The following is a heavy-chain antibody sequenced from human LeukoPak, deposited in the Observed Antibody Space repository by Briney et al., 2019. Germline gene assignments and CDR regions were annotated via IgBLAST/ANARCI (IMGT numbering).Heavy chain of an antibody. D-gene: IGHD3/OR15-3a*01. J-gene: IGHJ4*02. CDR1: GFTFSTYW. Sequence: AGRSLRLSCAASGFTFSTYWMSWVRQAPGKGLEWVTNIHQDGNEKYYMDSVKGRFTISRDNAKNSLYLQMNSLRVEDTAVYYCATGDDFSGDYWGQGTLVTVSS. CDR2: IHQDGNEK. V-gene: IGHV3-7*01. CDR3: ATGDDFSGDY.